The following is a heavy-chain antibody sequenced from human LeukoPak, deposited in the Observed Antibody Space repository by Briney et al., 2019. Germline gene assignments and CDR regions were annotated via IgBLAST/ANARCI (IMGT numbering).Heavy chain of an antibody. CDR3: ARDGHNWNFDY. V-gene: IGHV1-2*06. CDR1: GYTITSYA. D-gene: IGHD1-20*01. CDR2: LNPNSGGT. J-gene: IGHJ4*02. Sequence: ASVKVSCKASGYTITSYAMNWVRQAPGQGLEWMGRLNPNSGGTIFAQKFQGRVTMTGDTSISTAYMELSRLRSDDTAVYYCARDGHNWNFDYWGQGTLVTVSS.